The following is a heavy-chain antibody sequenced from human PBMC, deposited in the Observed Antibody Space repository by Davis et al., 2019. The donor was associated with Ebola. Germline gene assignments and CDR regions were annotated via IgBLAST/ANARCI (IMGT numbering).Heavy chain of an antibody. CDR3: ALVTATEIPVDY. V-gene: IGHV4-34*01. CDR2: ISHSGTT. D-gene: IGHD2-21*02. Sequence: SETLSLTCAVYGGSFSGYYWSWLRQSPGKGLEWIVEISHSGTTKYNPSLQSRVTISVDTSKHQFSLKLSSVTAADPAVYYCALVTATEIPVDYWGQGTLVTVSS. CDR1: GGSFSGYY. J-gene: IGHJ4*02.